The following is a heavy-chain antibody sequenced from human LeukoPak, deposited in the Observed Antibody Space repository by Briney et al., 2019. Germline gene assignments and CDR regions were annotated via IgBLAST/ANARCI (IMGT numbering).Heavy chain of an antibody. CDR3: ARDPAALYYYDSSGPYAFDI. V-gene: IGHV1-18*01. D-gene: IGHD3-22*01. CDR2: ISAYNGNT. CDR1: GYTFTSYG. Sequence: ASVKVSCKASGYTFTSYGISWVRQAPGQGLEWMGWISAYNGNTNYAQKLQGRVTMTTDTSTSTAYMELRSLRSDDTAVYYCARDPAALYYYDSSGPYAFDIWGQGTMVTVSS. J-gene: IGHJ3*02.